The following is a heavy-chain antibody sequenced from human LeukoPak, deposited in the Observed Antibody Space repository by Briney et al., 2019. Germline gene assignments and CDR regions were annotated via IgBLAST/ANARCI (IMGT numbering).Heavy chain of an antibody. CDR1: GGSISSYY. Sequence: PSETLSLTCTASGGSISSYYWSWIRQPAGKGLEWIGRIYTSGSTNYNPSLKSRVTMSVDTSKNHFSLKLSAVTATDTAVYYCARGGGILSPFDYWGQGTLVTVSS. D-gene: IGHD2-21*01. CDR2: IYTSGST. CDR3: ARGGGILSPFDY. J-gene: IGHJ4*02. V-gene: IGHV4-4*07.